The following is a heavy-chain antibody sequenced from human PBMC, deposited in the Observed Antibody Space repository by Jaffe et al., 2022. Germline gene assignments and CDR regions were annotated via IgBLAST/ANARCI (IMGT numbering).Heavy chain of an antibody. V-gene: IGHV3-48*03. CDR2: ISSSGSTI. CDR3: AREGVRSSDAFDI. CDR1: GFTFSSYE. J-gene: IGHJ3*02. Sequence: EVQLVESGGGLVQPGGSLRLSCAASGFTFSSYEMNWVRQAPGKGLEWVSYISSSGSTIYYADSVKGRFTISRDNAKNSLYLQMNSLRAEDTAVYYCAREGVRSSDAFDIWGQGTMVTVSS. D-gene: IGHD3-10*01.